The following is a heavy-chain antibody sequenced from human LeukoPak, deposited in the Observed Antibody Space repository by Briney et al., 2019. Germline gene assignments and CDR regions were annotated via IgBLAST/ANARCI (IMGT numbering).Heavy chain of an antibody. V-gene: IGHV4-61*02. Sequence: SQTLSLTCTVSGGSISSGLYYWNWIRQPAGKGLEWIGRIFESVKTNYNPSLKSRVTISVDTSKNQFSLKLTSVTAADTAVYYCARHPSGRMWLQQGGWFDPWGQGTLVTVSS. CDR1: GGSISSGLYY. J-gene: IGHJ5*02. D-gene: IGHD5-24*01. CDR3: ARHPSGRMWLQQGGWFDP. CDR2: IFESVKT.